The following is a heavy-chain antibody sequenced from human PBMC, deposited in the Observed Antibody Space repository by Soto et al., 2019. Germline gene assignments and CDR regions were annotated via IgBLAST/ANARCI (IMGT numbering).Heavy chain of an antibody. V-gene: IGHV3-23*01. J-gene: IGHJ4*02. CDR3: AKNRGLQYYFDY. CDR1: GFTFDSYA. Sequence: GGSLRLSCAASGFTFDSYAMNWVRQAPGKGLEWVSTISGSGDYTYYTDSVKGRFTISRDNSKNMMYLQMNSLRAEDTAIYYCAKNRGLQYYFDYWGQGTLVTVSS. CDR2: ISGSGDYT.